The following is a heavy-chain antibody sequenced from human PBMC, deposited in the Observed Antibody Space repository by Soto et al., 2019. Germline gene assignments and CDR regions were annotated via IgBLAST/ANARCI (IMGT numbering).Heavy chain of an antibody. J-gene: IGHJ3*01. CDR3: AAGYSTGLDAFAL. D-gene: IGHD2-8*02. V-gene: IGHV5-51*01. Sequence: EVQLVQSGAEAKKPGESLKISCKGSGYNFANYWIGWVRQVPGKGLEWMGMIFPGDSDTKNSPYLQGQITMSVDKSNSSAYLQWRSLKASDTAMYYCAAGYSTGLDAFALWGQGTLVTVSS. CDR2: IFPGDSDT. CDR1: GYNFANYW.